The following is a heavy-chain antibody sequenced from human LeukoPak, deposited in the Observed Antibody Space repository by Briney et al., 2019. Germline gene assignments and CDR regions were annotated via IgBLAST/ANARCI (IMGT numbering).Heavy chain of an antibody. CDR3: AKARRIVGAAYFDS. CDR2: ISGSGGTT. CDR1: GFAFNMCA. D-gene: IGHD1-26*01. V-gene: IGHV3-23*01. J-gene: IGHJ4*02. Sequence: GGSLRLSCAASGFAFNMCAMAWVRQAPGKGLEWVSSISGSGGTTYTADSLKGRFIISRDNSKNTLYLQMSSLRVDDTAVYFCAKARRIVGAAYFDSWGQGTQVSVSS.